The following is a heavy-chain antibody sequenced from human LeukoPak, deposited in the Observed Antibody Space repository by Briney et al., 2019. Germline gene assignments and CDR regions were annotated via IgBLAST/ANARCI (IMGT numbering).Heavy chain of an antibody. V-gene: IGHV3-74*01. D-gene: IGHD2-15*01. CDR3: ARDPRNVGLAP. J-gene: IGHJ5*02. CDR1: GFSLSGYW. CDR2: NNGDGSTT. Sequence: GGSLRLSCVASGFSLSGYWMYWVRQAPGKGLMYISRNNGDGSTTNYADVVKGRFTMSSDNVKNTLYLQMNSLRVEDTAVYYCARDPRNVGLAPWGPGTLVTVSS.